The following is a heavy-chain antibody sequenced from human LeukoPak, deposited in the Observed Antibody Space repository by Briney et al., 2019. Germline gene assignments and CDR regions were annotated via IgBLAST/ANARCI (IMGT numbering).Heavy chain of an antibody. Sequence: ASVKVSCKASGSTFTSYYMHWVRQAPGQGLEWMGIINPSGGSTSYAQKFQGRVTMTRDTSTSTVYMELSSLRSEGTAVYYCARGGGPDSGYDQYYFDYWGQGTLVTVSS. D-gene: IGHD5-12*01. CDR3: ARGGGPDSGYDQYYFDY. CDR2: INPSGGST. CDR1: GSTFTSYY. J-gene: IGHJ4*02. V-gene: IGHV1-46*01.